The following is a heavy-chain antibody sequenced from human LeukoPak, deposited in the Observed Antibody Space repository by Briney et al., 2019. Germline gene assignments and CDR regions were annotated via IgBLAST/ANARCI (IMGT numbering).Heavy chain of an antibody. V-gene: IGHV3-21*01. CDR3: ARGPDTVNWNY. Sequence: GGSLRLSCAASGFTFSTYAMIWVRQAPGKGLEWVSSISGSSGYIYCADSVKGRFTISRDNAKNSLYLQMNSLRAEDTAVYYCARGPDTVNWNYWGQGTLVTVSS. CDR1: GFTFSTYA. J-gene: IGHJ4*02. CDR2: ISGSSGYI. D-gene: IGHD4-11*01.